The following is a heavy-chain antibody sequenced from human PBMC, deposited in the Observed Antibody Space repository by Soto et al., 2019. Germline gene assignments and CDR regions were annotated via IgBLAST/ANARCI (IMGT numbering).Heavy chain of an antibody. CDR2: IYPGYSDT. J-gene: IGHJ5*02. V-gene: IGHV5-51*01. Sequence: PGESLKISCRGSGYSFTSYWIGWVRQMPGKGLEGRVIIYPGYSDTRYSPPFEGQVNIPAGKSIDPPYLEWGKPKARGPARHYCARSQGPWGQGTLVTVSS. CDR1: GYSFTSYW. CDR3: ARSQGP.